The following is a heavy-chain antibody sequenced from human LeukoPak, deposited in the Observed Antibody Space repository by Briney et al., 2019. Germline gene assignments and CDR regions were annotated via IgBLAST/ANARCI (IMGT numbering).Heavy chain of an antibody. D-gene: IGHD4-17*01. CDR1: GFTFSSYG. CDR3: AKDRAEGDYPLYYYMDV. V-gene: IGHV3-30*02. CDR2: IRYDGSNK. Sequence: GGSLRLSCAASGFTFSSYGMHWVRQAPGKGLEWVAFIRYDGSNKYYADTVKGRFTISRDNSKNTLYLQMNSLRAEDTAVYYCAKDRAEGDYPLYYYMDVWGKGTTVTVSS. J-gene: IGHJ6*03.